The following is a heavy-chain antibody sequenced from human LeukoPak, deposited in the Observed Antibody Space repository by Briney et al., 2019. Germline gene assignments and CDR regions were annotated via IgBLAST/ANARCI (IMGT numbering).Heavy chain of an antibody. CDR3: ARVSTVTTPYYFDY. V-gene: IGHV1-46*01. CDR2: INPSGGST. D-gene: IGHD4-17*01. J-gene: IGHJ4*02. CDR1: GYTFTSYY. Sequence: ASAKVSCKASGYTFTSYYMHWVRQAPGQGLEWRGIINPSGGSTSYAQKLQGRVTMTRDKSTSTVYMELSSLRSEDTAVYYCARVSTVTTPYYFDYWGQGTPVTASS.